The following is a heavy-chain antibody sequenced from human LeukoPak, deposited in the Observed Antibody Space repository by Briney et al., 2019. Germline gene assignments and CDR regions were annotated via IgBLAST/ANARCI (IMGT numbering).Heavy chain of an antibody. Sequence: GGSLRLSCAASGFTFSSYEMNWVRQAPGKGPEWVSYISSSGSTVYYADSVKGRFTISRDNAKNSLYLQMNSLRAEDTAVYYCARVKGPSRPNYGDWDYWGQGTLVTVSS. V-gene: IGHV3-48*03. CDR3: ARVKGPSRPNYGDWDY. CDR1: GFTFSSYE. J-gene: IGHJ4*02. D-gene: IGHD4-17*01. CDR2: ISSSGSTV.